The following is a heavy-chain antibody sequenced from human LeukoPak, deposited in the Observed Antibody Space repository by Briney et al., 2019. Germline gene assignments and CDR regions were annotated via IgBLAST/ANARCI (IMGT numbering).Heavy chain of an antibody. CDR3: ARSYDFWSGYDY. J-gene: IGHJ4*02. V-gene: IGHV1-18*01. D-gene: IGHD3-3*01. CDR2: TSIYNGNT. CDR1: GYPFTSYG. Sequence: ASVKVSCKASGYPFTSYGINWVRQAPGQGLEWMGWTSIYNGNTNYAQNLQGRVTMTTDTSTSTAYMDLRSLRSDDTAVYYCARSYDFWSGYDYWGQGTLVTVSS.